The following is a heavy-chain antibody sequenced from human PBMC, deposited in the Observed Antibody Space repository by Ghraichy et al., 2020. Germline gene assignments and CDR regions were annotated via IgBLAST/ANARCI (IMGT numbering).Heavy chain of an antibody. D-gene: IGHD6-19*01. Sequence: GGSLRLSCAASGFTFSSYWMSWVRQAPGKGLEWVANIKQDGSEKYYVDSVKGRFTISRDNAKNSLYLQMNSLRAEDTAVYYCAREALEYSSGWYGRWDYWGQGTLVTVSS. V-gene: IGHV3-7*01. CDR3: AREALEYSSGWYGRWDY. J-gene: IGHJ4*02. CDR1: GFTFSSYW. CDR2: IKQDGSEK.